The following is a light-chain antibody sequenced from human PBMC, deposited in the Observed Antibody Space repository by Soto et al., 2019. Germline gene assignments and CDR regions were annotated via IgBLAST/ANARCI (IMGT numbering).Light chain of an antibody. Sequence: QSALTQPRSVSGSPGQSVTISCTGTSSDVGAYNYVSWYQQHPGKAPKVMIYDVSKRPSGVPDRFSGSKSGTTASLTFSGLQADDEADYYCCSYAGSYNYVFGSGTKVTVL. CDR3: CSYAGSYNYV. V-gene: IGLV2-11*01. J-gene: IGLJ1*01. CDR1: SSDVGAYNY. CDR2: DVS.